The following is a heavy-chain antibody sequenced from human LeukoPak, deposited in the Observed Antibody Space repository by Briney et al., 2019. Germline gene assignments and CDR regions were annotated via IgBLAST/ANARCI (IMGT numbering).Heavy chain of an antibody. Sequence: PGGSLRLSCAASGFTFSSYAMSWVRQAPGKRLECVSAISGSGGSTYYADSVKGRFTISRDNSKNTLYLQMNSLRAEVTAVYCCATRAGWPSFFFDYWGQRTLVTVSS. D-gene: IGHD3-3*02. CDR1: GFTFSSYA. V-gene: IGHV3-23*01. CDR2: ISGSGGST. CDR3: ATRAGWPSFFFDY. J-gene: IGHJ4*02.